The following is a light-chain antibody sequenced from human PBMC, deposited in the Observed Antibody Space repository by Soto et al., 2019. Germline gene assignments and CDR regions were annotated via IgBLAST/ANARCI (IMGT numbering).Light chain of an antibody. CDR3: AAWDDSLNGGV. Sequence: VLTQPPSASGTPGQRVTISCSGSSSNIGSNTVNWYQQLPGTAPKLLIYSNNQRPSGVPDRFSGSKSGTSASLAISGLQSEDEADYYCAAWDDSLNGGVFGTGTKVTVL. CDR2: SNN. J-gene: IGLJ1*01. V-gene: IGLV1-44*01. CDR1: SSNIGSNT.